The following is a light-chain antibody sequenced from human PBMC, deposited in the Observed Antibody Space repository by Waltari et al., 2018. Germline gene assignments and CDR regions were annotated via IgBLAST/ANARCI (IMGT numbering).Light chain of an antibody. J-gene: IGLJ3*02. V-gene: IGLV10-54*04. CDR1: SNNVVNQG. CDR2: RNN. CDR3: STCSIRV. Sequence: QAGLTQPPSVSKDLRQTATLTFPGNSNNVVNQGATWLQQHLGHPPKLLSYRNNNRPSGISERFSASRSGNTASLTITGLQPEDEADYYCSTCSIRVFGGGTKLTVL.